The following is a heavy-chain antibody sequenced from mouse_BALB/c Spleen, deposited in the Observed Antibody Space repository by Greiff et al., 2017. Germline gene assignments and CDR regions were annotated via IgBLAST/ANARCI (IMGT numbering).Heavy chain of an antibody. CDR2: INPYNGDT. CDR1: GYSFTGYF. Sequence: VQLKQSGPELVKPGASVKISCKASGYSFTGYFMNWVMQSHGKSLEWIGRINPYNGDTFYNQKFKGKATLTVDKSSSTAHMELRSLASEDSAVYYCARSSRELLGGYFDVWGAGTTVTVSS. J-gene: IGHJ1*01. D-gene: IGHD6-1*01. CDR3: ARSSRELLGGYFDV. V-gene: IGHV1-20*02.